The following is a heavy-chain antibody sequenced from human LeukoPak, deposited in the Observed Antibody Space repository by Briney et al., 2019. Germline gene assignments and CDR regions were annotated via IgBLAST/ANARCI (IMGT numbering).Heavy chain of an antibody. CDR1: GFTFGSYG. D-gene: IGHD1-26*01. V-gene: IGHV3-33*01. J-gene: IGHJ6*02. CDR3: ARDMGSGSYYWPYYYYGMDV. CDR2: IWYDGSNK. Sequence: GGSLRLSCAASGFTFGSYGMHWVRQAPGKGLEWVAVIWYDGSNKYYADSVKGRFTISRDNSKNTLYLQMNSLRAEDTAVYYCARDMGSGSYYWPYYYYGMDVWGQGTTVTVSS.